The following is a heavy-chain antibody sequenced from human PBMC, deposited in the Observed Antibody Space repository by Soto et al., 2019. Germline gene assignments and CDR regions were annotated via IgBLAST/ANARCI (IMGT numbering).Heavy chain of an antibody. CDR2: IYHSGST. Sequence: PSETLSLTCAVSGGSISSGGYSWSWIRQPPGKGLEWIGYIYHSGSTYYNPSLKSRVTISVDRSKNQFSLKLSSVTAADTAVYYCARAGGYSYGSVAPVDYWGQGTLVTVSS. CDR1: GGSISSGGYS. CDR3: ARAGGYSYGSVAPVDY. D-gene: IGHD5-18*01. V-gene: IGHV4-30-2*01. J-gene: IGHJ4*02.